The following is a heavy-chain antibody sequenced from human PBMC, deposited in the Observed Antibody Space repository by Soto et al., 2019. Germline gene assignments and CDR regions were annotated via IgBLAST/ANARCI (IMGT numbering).Heavy chain of an antibody. CDR3: ARIAPGGSGGGGDY. Sequence: SQTLSLTCAISGDSASSNNAAWNWVRQSPSRGLEWLGRTYYRSRWYNDYAGSVKSRITINPDTSKNQFSLHLNSVTPDDTAIYYCARIAPGGSGGGGDYWGQGTLVTVS. V-gene: IGHV6-1*01. CDR1: GDSASSNNAA. D-gene: IGHD6-19*01. J-gene: IGHJ4*02. CDR2: TYYRSRWYN.